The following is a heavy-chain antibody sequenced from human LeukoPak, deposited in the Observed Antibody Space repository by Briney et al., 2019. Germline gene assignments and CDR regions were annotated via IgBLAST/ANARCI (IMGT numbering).Heavy chain of an antibody. CDR2: ISSSNNYI. CDR1: GFTFSNYG. Sequence: GGSLRLSCAASGFTFSNYGMHWVRQAPGKGLEWVSAISSSNNYIYYADSVKGRFTISRDNAKNSLYLQMNSLRAEDTAVYYCARVKTTLPVDYYGMDVWGQGTTVTVSS. V-gene: IGHV3-21*01. CDR3: ARVKTTLPVDYYGMDV. J-gene: IGHJ6*02. D-gene: IGHD4-4*01.